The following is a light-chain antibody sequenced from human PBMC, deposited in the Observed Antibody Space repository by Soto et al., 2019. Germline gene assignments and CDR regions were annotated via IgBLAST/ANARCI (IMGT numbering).Light chain of an antibody. CDR3: QQYGSSPRT. Sequence: EIVLTQSPGTLSLSPGERATLSCRASQSVSSTFLAWYQQKPGQAPRLLVYGASNRATGIPDRFSGSGSGTDFTLTISRLETEDFAVHYCQQYGSSPRTFGQGTKVEIK. CDR1: QSVSSTF. J-gene: IGKJ1*01. V-gene: IGKV3-20*01. CDR2: GAS.